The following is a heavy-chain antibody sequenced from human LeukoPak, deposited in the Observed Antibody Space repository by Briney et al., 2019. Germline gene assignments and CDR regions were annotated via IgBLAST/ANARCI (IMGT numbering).Heavy chain of an antibody. Sequence: SVKVSCKASGFSFTGSVIQWVRQARGQRLEWIGRIVVGSGNTNYAQKFQERVTITRDRSTSTAYMELSSLRSEDTALYYCATHSSRWYDHDAFDIWGQGTMVTVSS. CDR2: IVVGSGNT. J-gene: IGHJ3*02. CDR3: ATHSSRWYDHDAFDI. D-gene: IGHD6-19*01. V-gene: IGHV1-58*02. CDR1: GFSFTGSV.